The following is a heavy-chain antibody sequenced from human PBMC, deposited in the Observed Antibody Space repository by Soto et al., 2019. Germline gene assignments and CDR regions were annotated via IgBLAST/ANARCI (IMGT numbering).Heavy chain of an antibody. CDR1: GFTFSSYA. CDR2: ISGSSGDGT. V-gene: IGHV3-23*01. J-gene: IGHJ4*02. CDR3: AKDGAYSSSSLYYFDY. Sequence: EVRLLESGGGLVQPGGPLRLSCAASGFTFSSYAMSWVRQAPGKGLEWVSAISGSSGDGTYYADSVKGRFTISRDNSKNTLELQMNSLRAEDTAVYYCAKDGAYSSSSLYYFDYWGQGTLVTVSS. D-gene: IGHD6-6*01.